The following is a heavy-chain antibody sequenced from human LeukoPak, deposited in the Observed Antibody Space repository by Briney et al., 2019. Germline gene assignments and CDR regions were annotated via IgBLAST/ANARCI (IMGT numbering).Heavy chain of an antibody. Sequence: PGGSLRLSCAASGFTVSSSYMSWVRQAPGKGLEWVSVIYSGGSTYYADSVKGRFTISRDNSKNTLYLQMNSLRAEDTAAYYCARDSGTGAFDIWGQGTMVTVSS. V-gene: IGHV3-66*02. CDR1: GFTVSSSY. CDR3: ARDSGTGAFDI. CDR2: IYSGGST. D-gene: IGHD3-10*01. J-gene: IGHJ3*02.